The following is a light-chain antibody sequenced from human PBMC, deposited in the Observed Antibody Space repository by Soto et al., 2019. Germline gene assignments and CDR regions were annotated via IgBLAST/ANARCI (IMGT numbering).Light chain of an antibody. CDR3: QQSYSIPLT. V-gene: IGKV4-1*01. Sequence: DIVLTQSPASLAVSLGERATINCKSSQSILHSSNNKDFLAWYQQRPGQPPKLLIYWASTRESGVPDRFSGGGSGTDFTLTVSSLQAEDVAVYYCQQSYSIPLTFGGGTKVEI. CDR1: QSILHSSNNKDF. CDR2: WAS. J-gene: IGKJ4*01.